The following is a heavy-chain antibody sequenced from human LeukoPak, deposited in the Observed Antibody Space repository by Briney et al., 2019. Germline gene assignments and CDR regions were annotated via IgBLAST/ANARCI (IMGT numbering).Heavy chain of an antibody. CDR1: GGSISSGNYY. CDR3: AKDLLGWSSPR. Sequence: SETLSLTCTVSGGSISSGNYYWNWVRQPAGKGLEWIGRIYTSGSTNYNPSLKSRVTISVDTSKNQFSLNLISVTAADTAVYYCAKDLLGWSSPRWGQGTMVTVSS. V-gene: IGHV4-61*02. D-gene: IGHD3-3*01. CDR2: IYTSGST. J-gene: IGHJ3*01.